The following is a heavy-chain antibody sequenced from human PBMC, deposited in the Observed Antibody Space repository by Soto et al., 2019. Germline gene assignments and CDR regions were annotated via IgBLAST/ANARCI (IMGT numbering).Heavy chain of an antibody. CDR3: AREAGGGQDAFDI. D-gene: IGHD3-16*01. CDR2: IYYRGST. Sequence: QVQLQESGPGLVKPSQTLSLTCTVSGGSISSGGYYWSWIRQHPGKGLEWIGYIYYRGSTYYNPSLKGRVNISVDTSKNQFSLKLSSVTAADTAVYYCAREAGGGQDAFDIWGQGTMVTVSS. J-gene: IGHJ3*02. CDR1: GGSISSGGYY. V-gene: IGHV4-31*03.